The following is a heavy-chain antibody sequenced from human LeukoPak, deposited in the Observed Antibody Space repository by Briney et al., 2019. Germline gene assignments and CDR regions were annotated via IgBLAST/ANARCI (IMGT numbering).Heavy chain of an antibody. V-gene: IGHV3-7*01. CDR1: GFIFSSCW. CDR2: IKPDGSEK. Sequence: PGGSLRLSCAASGFIFSSCWMSWVRQSPGKGLEWVATIKPDGSEKYYVDSVKGRFTISRDNAKNALYLEMNSLRVGDTAVYYCARERMYSGSGSTYPYYDYWGQGTLVTVSS. D-gene: IGHD3-10*01. CDR3: ARERMYSGSGSTYPYYDY. J-gene: IGHJ4*02.